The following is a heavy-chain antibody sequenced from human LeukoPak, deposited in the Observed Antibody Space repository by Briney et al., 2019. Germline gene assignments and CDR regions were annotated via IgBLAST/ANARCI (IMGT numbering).Heavy chain of an antibody. CDR3: ARGPRIMVRDRWYYYYYGMDV. J-gene: IGHJ6*02. V-gene: IGHV4-30-2*01. CDR1: GGSISSGGYY. CDR2: INHSGST. Sequence: TSQTLSLTCTVSGGSISSGGYYWSWIRQPPGKGLEWIGEINHSGSTNYNPSLKSRVTISVDTSKNQFSLKLSSVTAADTAVYYCARGPRIMVRDRWYYYYYGMDVWGQGTTVTVSS. D-gene: IGHD3-10*01.